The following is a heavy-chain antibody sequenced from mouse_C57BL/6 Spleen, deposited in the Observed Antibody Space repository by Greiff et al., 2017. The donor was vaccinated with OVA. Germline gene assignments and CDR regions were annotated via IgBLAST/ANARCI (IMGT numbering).Heavy chain of an antibody. Sequence: EVQVVESEGGLVQPGSSMKLSCTASGFTFSDYYMAWVRQVPEKGLEWVANINYDGSSTYYLDSLKSRFIISRDNAKNILYLQMSSLKSEDTATYYCARDPFPSAMDYWGQGTSVTVSS. J-gene: IGHJ4*01. CDR1: GFTFSDYY. V-gene: IGHV5-16*01. CDR2: INYDGSST. CDR3: ARDPFPSAMDY.